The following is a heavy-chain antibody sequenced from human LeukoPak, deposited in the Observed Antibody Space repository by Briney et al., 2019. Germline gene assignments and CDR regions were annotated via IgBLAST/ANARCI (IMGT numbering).Heavy chain of an antibody. J-gene: IGHJ6*02. CDR2: INPNSGGT. CDR1: GYTFTGYY. V-gene: IGHV1-2*02. CDR3: ARGRRITIFGVVTEYYYGMDV. Sequence: ASVKVSCKASGYTFTGYYMHWVRQAPGQGLEWMGWINPNSGGTNYAQKFQGRVTMTRDTSISTAYMELSRLRSDDTAAYYCARGRRITIFGVVTEYYYGMDVWGQGTTVTVSS. D-gene: IGHD3-3*01.